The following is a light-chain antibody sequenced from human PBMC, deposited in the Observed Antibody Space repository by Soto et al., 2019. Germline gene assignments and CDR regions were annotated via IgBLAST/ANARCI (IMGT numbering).Light chain of an antibody. J-gene: IGKJ4*01. CDR1: QNIHNH. V-gene: IGKV3-15*01. CDR3: QQYDAWPLS. Sequence: EILMTQSPATLSVSPGERVTLSCRASQNIHNHMSWFLQKPGQAPRLLMYDAILRAAGIPARLSGSWSGTEFILTINSLQSEDFALYYCQQYDAWPLSFGGGTKVDI. CDR2: DAI.